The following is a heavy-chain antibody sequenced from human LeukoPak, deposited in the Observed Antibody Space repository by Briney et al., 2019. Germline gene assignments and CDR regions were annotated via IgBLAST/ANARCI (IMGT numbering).Heavy chain of an antibody. CDR1: GGSFSGYY. V-gene: IGHV4-34*01. Sequence: SETLSLTCAVYGGSFSGYYWSWIRQPPGKGLEWIGEINHSGSTNYNPSLKSRVTISVDTSKNQFSLKLSSVTAADTAVYYCARGVGYYFDYWGQGTLVTVSS. CDR3: ARGVGYYFDY. CDR2: INHSGST. J-gene: IGHJ4*02.